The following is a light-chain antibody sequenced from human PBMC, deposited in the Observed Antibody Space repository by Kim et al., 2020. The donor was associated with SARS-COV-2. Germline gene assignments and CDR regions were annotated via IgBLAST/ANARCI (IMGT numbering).Light chain of an antibody. CDR2: AAS. V-gene: IGKV1-39*01. CDR3: QQSYSTPPT. Sequence: SVGDRVTITGRASQTISGYLNWYQQKPGKAPKLLIYAASSLLGGVPSRFSGSGSGTDFTLTISSLQPEDFATYHCQQSYSTPPTFGQGTKVDIK. CDR1: QTISGY. J-gene: IGKJ1*01.